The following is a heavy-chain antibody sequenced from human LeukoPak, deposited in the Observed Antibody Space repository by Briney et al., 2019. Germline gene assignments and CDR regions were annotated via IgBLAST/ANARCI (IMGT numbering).Heavy chain of an antibody. D-gene: IGHD3-10*01. CDR3: ATIPEMVRGVISGY. CDR1: GYTLTELY. J-gene: IGHJ4*02. CDR2: FDPEDGET. V-gene: IGHV1-24*01. Sequence: GASVKVSCKVSGYTLTELYMHWVRQAPGKGLEWMGGFDPEDGETIYAQKFQGRVTMTEDTSTDTAYMELSSVRSEDTAVYYCATIPEMVRGVISGYWGQGTLVTVSS.